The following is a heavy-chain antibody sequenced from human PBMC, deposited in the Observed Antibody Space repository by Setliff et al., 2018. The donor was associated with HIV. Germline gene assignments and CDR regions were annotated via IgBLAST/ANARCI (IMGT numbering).Heavy chain of an antibody. CDR3: ARMASSGWYPFDY. J-gene: IGHJ4*02. CDR1: GFSLSTDGTC. V-gene: IGHV2-70*11. D-gene: IGHD6-19*01. CDR2: IDWDDDK. Sequence: SGPTLVNPTQTLTLTCTFSGFSLSTDGTCVSWIRQPPGKALEWLARIDWDDDKYYSTSLKTRLTISKDTSKNQVVLTMTNMDPVDTATYYCARMASSGWYPFDYWGQGTLVAVS.